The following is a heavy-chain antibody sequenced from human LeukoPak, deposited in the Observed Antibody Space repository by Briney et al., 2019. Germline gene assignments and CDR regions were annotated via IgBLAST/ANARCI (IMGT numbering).Heavy chain of an antibody. J-gene: IGHJ4*02. CDR3: AKAKRSTTLFGLVPFDY. CDR1: GYSISSDSY. V-gene: IGHV4-38-2*02. D-gene: IGHD3-3*01. Sequence: SETLSLTCTVSGYSISSDSYWGWIRQPPGKGLEWIGSIYHGGNTYYNPSLKSRVTISVDMSKSQFSLKLSSVTAADTAVYYCAKAKRSTTLFGLVPFDYWGQGTLVTVSS. CDR2: IYHGGNT.